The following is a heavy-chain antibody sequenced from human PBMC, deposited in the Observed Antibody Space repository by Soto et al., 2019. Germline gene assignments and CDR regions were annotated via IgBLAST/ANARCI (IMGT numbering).Heavy chain of an antibody. CDR2: ISAYNGNT. D-gene: IGHD5-18*01. Sequence: VKVSCQASGYTFTSYGISWVRQAPGQGLECMGWISAYNGNTNYAQKLQGRVTMTTDTSTSTAYMELRSLRSDDTAVYYCANTVDTATGPPDNWFQPWRQGTLVLVPS. CDR3: ANTVDTATGPPDNWFQP. CDR1: GYTFTSYG. J-gene: IGHJ5*02. V-gene: IGHV1-18*04.